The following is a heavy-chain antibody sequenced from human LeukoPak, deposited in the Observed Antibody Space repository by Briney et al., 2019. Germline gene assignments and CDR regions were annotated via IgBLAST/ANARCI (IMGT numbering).Heavy chain of an antibody. CDR2: TRYDGSTK. Sequence: GGSLRLSCAASGFTFSSYAMHWVRQAPGKGLEWVAFTRYDGSTKYYTESVKGRFTISRDNSENTLYLQMNSLRTEDTAVYYCAKDVGYYGSGTYLDYWGQGTLVTVSS. V-gene: IGHV3-30*02. J-gene: IGHJ4*02. D-gene: IGHD3-10*01. CDR1: GFTFSSYA. CDR3: AKDVGYYGSGTYLDY.